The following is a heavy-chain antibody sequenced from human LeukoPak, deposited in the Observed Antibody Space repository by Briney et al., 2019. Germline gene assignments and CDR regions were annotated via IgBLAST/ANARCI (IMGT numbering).Heavy chain of an antibody. CDR1: GGSFSGYY. V-gene: IGHV4-34*01. CDR2: INHSGRT. Sequence: SETLSLTCADYGGSFSGYYWSWISQPPGKGLEWIGEINHSGRTNYNTSTKSRDPLSFETSKNQFSLRQRTVTTAHTNEYNNARVLEGSSGQHWYFDLWGRGTLVTVSS. J-gene: IGHJ2*01. CDR3: ARVLEGSSGQHWYFDL. D-gene: IGHD3-22*01.